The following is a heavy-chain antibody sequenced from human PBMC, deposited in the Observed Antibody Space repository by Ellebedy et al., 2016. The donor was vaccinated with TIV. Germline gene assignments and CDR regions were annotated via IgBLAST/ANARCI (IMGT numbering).Heavy chain of an antibody. CDR3: ARRISGTYGDDALDI. CDR1: GFTVTYTY. Sequence: GGSLRLSCVASGFTVTYTYMSWVRQAPGKGPEWVSVIQTGGDTYYADSVKGRFTISRDSSKNTLYLQMDSLRAEDTAVYYCARRISGTYGDDALDIWGQGTMVTVSS. D-gene: IGHD1-20*01. V-gene: IGHV3-53*01. CDR2: IQTGGDT. J-gene: IGHJ3*02.